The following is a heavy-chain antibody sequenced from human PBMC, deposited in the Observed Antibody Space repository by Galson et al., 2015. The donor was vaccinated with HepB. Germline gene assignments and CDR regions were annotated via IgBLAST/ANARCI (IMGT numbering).Heavy chain of an antibody. Sequence: CAISGDSVSSNRAAWNWIRQSPSRGREGLGGTLYRSKWSVDDAPSVASRIIINSDTSKNPAFLQLNSVTHEDTAVYYCARVGPGRDGYNYGALDIWAQGTMVTVSP. CDR3: ARVGPGRDGYNYGALDI. J-gene: IGHJ3*02. CDR1: GDSVSSNRAA. CDR2: TLYRSKWSV. V-gene: IGHV6-1*01. D-gene: IGHD5-24*01.